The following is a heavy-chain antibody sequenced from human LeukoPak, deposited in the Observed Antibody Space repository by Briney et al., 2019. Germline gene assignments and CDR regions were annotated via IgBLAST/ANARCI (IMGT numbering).Heavy chain of an antibody. D-gene: IGHD2-21*02. CDR2: ISTSSGYI. CDR1: TLTFSGYT. J-gene: IGHJ4*02. Sequence: PGGSLRLSCAAPTLTFSGYTVNWVRQAPGKGLEWVSSISTSSGYIFYADSVRGRFTTSRDNAKSSLYLQMDSLRAEDTAVYYCARDPLIPRFCRGSDCFLSYFDSWGEGTLVTVSS. V-gene: IGHV3-21*01. CDR3: ARDPLIPRFCRGSDCFLSYFDS.